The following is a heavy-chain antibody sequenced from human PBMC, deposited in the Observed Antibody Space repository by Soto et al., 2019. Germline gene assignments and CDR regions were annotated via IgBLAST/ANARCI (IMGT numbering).Heavy chain of an antibody. V-gene: IGHV1-2*04. D-gene: IGHD3-3*01. CDR3: ARSAIYDFWSGYPVYYYYGMDV. Sequence: QVQLVQSGAEVKKPGASVKVSCKASGYTFTGDYMHWVRQAPGQGLEWMGWINPNSGGTNYAQKFQGWVTMTRDTSISTAYMELSRLRSDDTAVYYCARSAIYDFWSGYPVYYYYGMDVWGQGTTVTVSS. CDR2: INPNSGGT. J-gene: IGHJ6*02. CDR1: GYTFTGDY.